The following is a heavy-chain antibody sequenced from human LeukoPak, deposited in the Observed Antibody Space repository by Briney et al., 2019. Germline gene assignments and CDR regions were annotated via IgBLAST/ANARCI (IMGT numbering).Heavy chain of an antibody. V-gene: IGHV1-69*04. CDR2: INVILDTA. CDR3: ARDQGIGDASDI. CDR1: GGAFSSYA. Sequence: GASVKVSCKASGGAFSSYAISWVRRAPGQGLEWMGRINVILDTANYAQKFQGRVTITADISTSTSYMELSSLRSEDTAVYYCARDQGIGDASDIWGQGTMVTVSS. J-gene: IGHJ3*02.